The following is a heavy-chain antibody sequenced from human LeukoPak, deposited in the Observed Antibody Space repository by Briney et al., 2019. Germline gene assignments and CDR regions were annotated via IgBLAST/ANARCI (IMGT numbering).Heavy chain of an antibody. CDR1: GFTFSDHY. Sequence: GGSLRLSCEVSGFTFSDHYMSWIRQAPGKRLEWVSYISSGSTYTNYADSVEGRFTISRDNAKNSLYLQMNSLRAEDTAVYYCAKNHGSDRGVPYGMDVWGQGTTVTVAS. J-gene: IGHJ6*02. CDR2: ISSGSTYT. V-gene: IGHV3-11*03. D-gene: IGHD3-10*01. CDR3: AKNHGSDRGVPYGMDV.